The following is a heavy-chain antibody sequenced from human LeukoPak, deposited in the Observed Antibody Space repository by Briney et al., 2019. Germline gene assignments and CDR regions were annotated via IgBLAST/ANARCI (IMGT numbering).Heavy chain of an antibody. D-gene: IGHD5-24*01. Sequence: GASVKVSCKASGGTFSSYAISWVRQAPGQGLEWTGGIIPIFGTANYAQKFQGRVTITADESTSTAYMELSSLRSEDTAVYYCLERRSDFDYWGQGTLVTVSS. CDR2: IIPIFGTA. J-gene: IGHJ4*02. V-gene: IGHV1-69*13. CDR1: GGTFSSYA. CDR3: LERRSDFDY.